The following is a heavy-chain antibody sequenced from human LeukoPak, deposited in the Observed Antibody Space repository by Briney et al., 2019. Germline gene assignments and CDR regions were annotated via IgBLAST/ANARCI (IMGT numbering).Heavy chain of an antibody. J-gene: IGHJ3*02. CDR2: INHSGST. Sequence: SETLSLTCAVYGGSFSVYYWSWIRQPPGKGLEWIGEINHSGSTNYNPSLKSRVTISVDTSKNQFSLKLSSVTAADTAVYYCARDVYAGAFDIWGQGTMVTVSS. D-gene: IGHD2-8*01. CDR1: GGSFSVYY. CDR3: ARDVYAGAFDI. V-gene: IGHV4-34*01.